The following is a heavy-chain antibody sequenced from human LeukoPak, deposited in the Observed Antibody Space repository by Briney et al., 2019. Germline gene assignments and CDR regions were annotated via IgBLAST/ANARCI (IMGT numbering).Heavy chain of an antibody. CDR2: ISDNGVNT. D-gene: IGHD6-13*01. V-gene: IGHV3-23*01. CDR1: GFTFSDYA. J-gene: IGHJ4*02. Sequence: PGGSLRLSCVASGFTFSDYAMTWVRQAPGKGLEWVSAISDNGVNTYSADSVKGRFTISRDNAKNTLSLQMKSLRAEDTAMYYCAKSPSRGKVSAAGRCFDYWGQGTLVTVS. CDR3: AKSPSRGKVSAAGRCFDY.